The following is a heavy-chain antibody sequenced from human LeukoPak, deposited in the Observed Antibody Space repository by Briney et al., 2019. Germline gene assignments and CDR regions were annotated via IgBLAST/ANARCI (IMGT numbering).Heavy chain of an antibody. J-gene: IGHJ4*02. D-gene: IGHD1-1*01. CDR3: ARDAGTWGYGYNFDC. CDR2: MSFDGSNT. Sequence: GGSLRLSCAASGFTFSSYGMHWVRQAPGRGLEWVAVMSFDGSNTHYADSVKGRFTVSRDNSKNTLYLQMTSLRADDTAVYYCARDAGTWGYGYNFDCWGQGTLVTVSS. V-gene: IGHV3-30*03. CDR1: GFTFSSYG.